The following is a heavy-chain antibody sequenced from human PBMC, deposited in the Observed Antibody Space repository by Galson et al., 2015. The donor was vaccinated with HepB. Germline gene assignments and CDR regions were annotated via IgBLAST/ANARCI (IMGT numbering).Heavy chain of an antibody. CDR2: IIPIFGTA. V-gene: IGHV1-69*13. Sequence: SVKVSCKASGGTFSSYAISWVRQALGQGLEWMGGIIPIFGTANYAQKFQGRVTITADESTSTTYMELSSLRSEDTAVYYCAIDLRNAHDAFDNWGQGTMVTVSS. D-gene: IGHD1-14*01. J-gene: IGHJ3*02. CDR1: GGTFSSYA. CDR3: AIDLRNAHDAFDN.